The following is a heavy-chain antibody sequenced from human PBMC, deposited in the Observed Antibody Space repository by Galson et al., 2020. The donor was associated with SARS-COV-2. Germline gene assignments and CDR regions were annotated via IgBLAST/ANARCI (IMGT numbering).Heavy chain of an antibody. D-gene: IGHD4-4*01. CDR3: ARGQYYFDY. CDR1: GGSISSSSYY. CDR2: IYTSGST. V-gene: IGHV4-61*02. J-gene: IGHJ4*02. Sequence: SATLSLTCTVSGGSISSSSYYWSWIRQPAGKGLEWIGRIYTSGSTNYNPSLKSRVTISVDTSKNQFSLKLSSVTAADTAVYYCARGQYYFDYWGQGTLVTVSS.